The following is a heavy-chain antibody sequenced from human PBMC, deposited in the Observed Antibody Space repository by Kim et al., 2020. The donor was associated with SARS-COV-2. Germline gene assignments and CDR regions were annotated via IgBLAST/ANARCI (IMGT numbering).Heavy chain of an antibody. CDR1: GYTFTGYY. V-gene: IGHV1-2*04. J-gene: IGHJ6*02. CDR3: ARDLGPVSSTFSPRHYGMDV. D-gene: IGHD2-2*01. CDR2: INPNSGGT. Sequence: ASVKVSCKASGYTFTGYYMHWVRQAPGQGLEWMGWINPNSGGTNYAQKFQGWVTMTRDTSISTAYMELSRLRSDDTAVYYCARDLGPVSSTFSPRHYGMDVWGQGTTVTVSS.